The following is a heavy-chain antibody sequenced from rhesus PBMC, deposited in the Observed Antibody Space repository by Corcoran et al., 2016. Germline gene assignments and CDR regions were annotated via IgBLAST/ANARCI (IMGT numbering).Heavy chain of an antibody. CDR2: ISGSGGST. V-gene: IGHV4-173*01. D-gene: IGHD4-23*01. Sequence: QLQLQESGPGLVKPSETLSLTCAVSGGSISSNYWSWIRQPPGKGLEWIGRISGSGGSTDYNPSLKSRFTISTDRSKNQFSLKLSSVTAADTAVYYCARDTVTTLLYWYFDLWGPGTPITISS. CDR1: GGSISSNY. CDR3: ARDTVTTLLYWYFDL. J-gene: IGHJ2*01.